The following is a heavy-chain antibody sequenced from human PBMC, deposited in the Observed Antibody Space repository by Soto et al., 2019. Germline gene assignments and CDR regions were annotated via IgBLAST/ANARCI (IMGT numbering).Heavy chain of an antibody. CDR2: ISTYNGNT. D-gene: IGHD4-17*01. V-gene: IGHV1-18*01. CDR1: GYTFTTYG. CDR3: ARRLYGDYDY. Sequence: VQLEQSGAEVKGPGASVKVSCKASGYTFTTYGITWVRQAPGQGLEWMGWISTYNGNTNYAQNLQDRVTLTTDTSTSTAYMELRSLRSDDTAVYYCARRLYGDYDYWGQGTLVTVSS. J-gene: IGHJ4*02.